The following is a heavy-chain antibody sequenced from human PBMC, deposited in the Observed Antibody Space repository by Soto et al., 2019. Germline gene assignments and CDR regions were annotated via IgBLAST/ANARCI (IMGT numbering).Heavy chain of an antibody. J-gene: IGHJ6*02. D-gene: IGHD6-13*01. CDR2: IYYSGST. V-gene: IGHV4-31*03. CDR3: ASIFSSSWYPGYYHYGMDV. Sequence: SETLSLTCTVSGGSISSGGYYWSWIRQHPGKGLEWIGYIYYSGSTYYNPSLKSRVTISVDTSKNQFSLKLSSVTAADTAVYYCASIFSSSWYPGYYHYGMDVWGQGTTVPVAS. CDR1: GGSISSGGYY.